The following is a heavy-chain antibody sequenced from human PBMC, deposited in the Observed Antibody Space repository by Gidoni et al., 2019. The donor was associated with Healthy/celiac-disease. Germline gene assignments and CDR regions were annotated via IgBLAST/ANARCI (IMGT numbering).Heavy chain of an antibody. Sequence: QVQLVQSGAEVKKPGASVKVPCKASGYTFTSYDINWVRQATGQGLEWMGGMNPNCGNTGYAQKFQGRVTMTRNTSISTAYMELSSLRSEDTAVYYCARAPGGQWLVRRALDYWGQGTLVTVSS. CDR3: ARAPGGQWLVRRALDY. J-gene: IGHJ4*02. CDR1: GYTFTSYD. V-gene: IGHV1-8*01. D-gene: IGHD6-19*01. CDR2: MNPNCGNT.